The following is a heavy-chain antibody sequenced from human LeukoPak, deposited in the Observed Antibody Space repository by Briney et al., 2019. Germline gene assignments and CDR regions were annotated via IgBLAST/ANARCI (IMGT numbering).Heavy chain of an antibody. V-gene: IGHV1-2*02. Sequence: ASLKVSCKASGYTFTGYYIHWVRQAPGQGLEWMGWINPNSGGTNYAQKFQGRVTMTSDTSINTAYMELSRLRSDDTAVYYCAKLGIGSTTRAWFDPWGQGTLVTVSS. D-gene: IGHD1-26*01. J-gene: IGHJ5*02. CDR1: GYTFTGYY. CDR3: AKLGIGSTTRAWFDP. CDR2: INPNSGGT.